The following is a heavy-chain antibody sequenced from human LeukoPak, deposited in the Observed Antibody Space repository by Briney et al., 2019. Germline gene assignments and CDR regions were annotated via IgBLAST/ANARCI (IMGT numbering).Heavy chain of an antibody. CDR2: IRSKVNSYAT. CDR1: GFTFTDSG. CDR3: TTFIVATTVDY. Sequence: GGSLKLSCAASGFTFTDSGIHWVRHASGKGLEWVGRIRSKVNSYATAYAASVKGRFTVSRDDSKNTAYLQMSSLKIEDTAVYYCTTFIVATTVDYWGQGILVTVSS. J-gene: IGHJ4*02. D-gene: IGHD5-12*01. V-gene: IGHV3-73*01.